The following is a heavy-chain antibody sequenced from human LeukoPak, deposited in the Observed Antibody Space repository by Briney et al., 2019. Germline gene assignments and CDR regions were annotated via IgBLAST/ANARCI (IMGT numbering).Heavy chain of an antibody. CDR1: GDSISSYY. V-gene: IGHV4-59*01. CDR3: ARVYCTNGVCYNSRGWFDP. Sequence: SETLSLTCTVSGDSISSYYWSWIRQPPGKGLEWIGYIYYSGSANYNPSLKSRVTISVDTSKNQFSLKLSSVTAADTAVYCCARVYCTNGVCYNSRGWFDPWGQGTLVTVSS. CDR2: IYYSGSA. D-gene: IGHD2-8*01. J-gene: IGHJ5*02.